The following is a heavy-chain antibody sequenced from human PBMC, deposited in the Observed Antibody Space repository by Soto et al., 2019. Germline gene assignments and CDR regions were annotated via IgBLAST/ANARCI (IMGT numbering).Heavy chain of an antibody. D-gene: IGHD4-17*01. CDR3: TTSPPAWRYGDPYYYYYYMDV. J-gene: IGHJ6*03. Sequence: EVQLVESGGGLVKPGGSLRLSCAASGFTFSNAWMSWVRQAPGKGLEWVGRIKSKTDGGTTDYAAPVKGRFTISRDDSKNTLYLQMNSLKTEDTAVYYCTTSPPAWRYGDPYYYYYYMDVWGKGTTVTVSS. CDR2: IKSKTDGGTT. V-gene: IGHV3-15*01. CDR1: GFTFSNAW.